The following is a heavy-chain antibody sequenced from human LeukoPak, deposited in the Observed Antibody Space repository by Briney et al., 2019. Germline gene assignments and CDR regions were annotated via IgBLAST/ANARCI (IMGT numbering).Heavy chain of an antibody. Sequence: SVKVFCKASGGTFSSYSISWLRQAPGQGLEWMGGIIPNFGTANYVQKPQGRVTIATDESTSTAYMELSSLRSEDTAVYYCAWSCSSTSCYLTAFDIWGQGTMVTVSS. V-gene: IGHV1-69*05. D-gene: IGHD2-2*01. CDR1: GGTFSSYS. CDR2: IIPNFGTA. CDR3: AWSCSSTSCYLTAFDI. J-gene: IGHJ3*02.